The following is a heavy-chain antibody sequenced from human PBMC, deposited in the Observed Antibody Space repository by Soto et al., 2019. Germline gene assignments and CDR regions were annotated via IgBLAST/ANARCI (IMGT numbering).Heavy chain of an antibody. CDR3: ARDQGGPIDC. V-gene: IGHV4-59*01. D-gene: IGHD2-15*01. CDR1: GGSISSYY. Sequence: QVQLQESGPGLVKPSETLSLTCTVSGGSISSYYWSWIRQPPGKGLEWIGYIYYSGSTNYNPSLKSRVTISVDTSKNQFSLKLSSVTAADTAVYYCARDQGGPIDCWGQGTLVTVSS. J-gene: IGHJ4*02. CDR2: IYYSGST.